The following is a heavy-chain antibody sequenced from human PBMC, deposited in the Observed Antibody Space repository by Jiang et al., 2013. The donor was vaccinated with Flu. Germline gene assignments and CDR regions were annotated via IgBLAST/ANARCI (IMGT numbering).Heavy chain of an antibody. J-gene: IGHJ5*02. Sequence: YAQKFQGRVTMTRDRSTSTAYMELSGLRSDDTAVYYCAKQDEWLRFFDHWGQGTPVTVSS. CDR3: AKQDEWLRFFDH. V-gene: IGHV1-2*02. D-gene: IGHD5-12*01.